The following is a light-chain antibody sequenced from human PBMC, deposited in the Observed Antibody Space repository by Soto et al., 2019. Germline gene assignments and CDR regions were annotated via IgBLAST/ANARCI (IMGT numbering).Light chain of an antibody. CDR3: QSYDIRLKEVV. V-gene: IGLV1-40*01. CDR1: SSNLGAGYG. CDR2: DSP. J-gene: IGLJ2*01. Sequence: QSVLTQPPSVSGAPGQRVTISCTGISSNLGAGYGVHWYQQLPGTAPKLLIHDSPNRPSGVPDRFSGSKSGTSASLAITGLQADDEADYYCQSYDIRLKEVVFGGGTKLTVL.